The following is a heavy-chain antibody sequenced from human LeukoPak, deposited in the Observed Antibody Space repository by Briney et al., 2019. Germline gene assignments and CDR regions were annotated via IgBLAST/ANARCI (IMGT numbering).Heavy chain of an antibody. V-gene: IGHV3-23*01. CDR2: ITKSGDQT. CDR1: GITFSNSA. Sequence: GGSLRLSCVPSGITFSNSALSWVRQAPWKGLEWVSTITKSGDQTHYADSVRGLFTISRDIFKNTLYLQMNSLRAEDTAVYHCVKSAGKDGYRDVFDIWGQGTVVTVSS. CDR3: VKSAGKDGYRDVFDI. D-gene: IGHD5-24*01. J-gene: IGHJ3*02.